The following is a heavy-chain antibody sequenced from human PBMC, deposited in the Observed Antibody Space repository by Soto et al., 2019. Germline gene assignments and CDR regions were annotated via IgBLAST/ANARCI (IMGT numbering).Heavy chain of an antibody. CDR1: GFTFTNHA. D-gene: IGHD5-12*01. CDR2: ISGSGSTT. Sequence: GESLKISCAASGFTFTNHAMSWVRQVPGKGLEWVSGISGSGSTTYYADSVKGRFTISRDNSKNTLYLQMNSLRAEDTAVYYCAKDAKWLQLNYFDYWGQGNLVTVSS. J-gene: IGHJ4*02. V-gene: IGHV3-23*01. CDR3: AKDAKWLQLNYFDY.